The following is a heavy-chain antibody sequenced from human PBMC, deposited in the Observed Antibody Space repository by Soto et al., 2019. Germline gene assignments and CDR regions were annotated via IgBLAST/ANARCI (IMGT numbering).Heavy chain of an antibody. CDR3: AARGGIAAAGPYGMDV. V-gene: IGHV1-2*04. CDR2: INPNSGGT. D-gene: IGHD6-13*01. J-gene: IGHJ6*02. Sequence: ASVKVSCKASGYTFTGYYMHWVRQAPGQGLEWMGWINPNSGGTNYAQKFQGWVTMTRDTSISTAYMELSRLRSDDTAVYYCAARGGIAAAGPYGMDVWGQGTTVTVSS. CDR1: GYTFTGYY.